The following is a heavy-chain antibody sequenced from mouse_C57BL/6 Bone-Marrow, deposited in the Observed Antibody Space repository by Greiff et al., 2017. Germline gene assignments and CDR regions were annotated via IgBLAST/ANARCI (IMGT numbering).Heavy chain of an antibody. J-gene: IGHJ2*01. CDR1: GYTFTSYW. CDR2: IHPNSGST. D-gene: IGHD2-1*01. CDR3: ATYLLWFDY. Sequence: QVQLQQPGAELVKPGASVKLSCKASGYTFTSYWMHWVKQRPGQGLEWIGMIHPNSGSTNYNEKFKSKAKLTVDKSSSTAYMQRSSLTSEDSAVYYCATYLLWFDYWGQGTTLTVSS. V-gene: IGHV1-64*01.